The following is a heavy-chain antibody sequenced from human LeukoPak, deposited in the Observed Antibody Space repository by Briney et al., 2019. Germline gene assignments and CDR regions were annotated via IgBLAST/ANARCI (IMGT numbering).Heavy chain of an antibody. CDR3: AKDLPGSGWASHY. V-gene: IGHV3-23*01. J-gene: IGHJ4*02. Sequence: GGSLRLSCATSGFTFRNYAITWVRQAPGKGLEWVSSISGSATATFYADSVKGRFTIFRDNSKNTLYLQMNSLRAEDTALYYCAKDLPGSGWASHYWGQGTLVTVSS. D-gene: IGHD6-19*01. CDR1: GFTFRNYA. CDR2: ISGSATAT.